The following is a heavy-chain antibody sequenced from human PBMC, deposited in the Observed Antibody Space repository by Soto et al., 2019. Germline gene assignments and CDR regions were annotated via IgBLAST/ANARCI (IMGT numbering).Heavy chain of an antibody. D-gene: IGHD2-2*01. CDR1: GFTFSSYG. CDR2: ISSNGGST. J-gene: IGHJ6*03. CDR3: ARDQTWRYCSSTSCRQNYMDV. Sequence: GGSLRLSCAASGFTFSSYGMHWVRQAPGKGLEYVSAISSNGGSTYYANSVKGRFTISRDNSKNTLYLQMGSLRAEDMAVYYCARDQTWRYCSSTSCRQNYMDVWGKGTTVTVSS. V-gene: IGHV3-64*01.